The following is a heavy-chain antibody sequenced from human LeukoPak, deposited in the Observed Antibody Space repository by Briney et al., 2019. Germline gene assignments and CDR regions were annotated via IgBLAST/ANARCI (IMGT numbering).Heavy chain of an antibody. CDR3: ARVTAGSGPHFDY. CDR1: GGTFSSYA. V-gene: IGHV1-69*06. Sequence: SVKVSCKASGGTFSSYAISWVRQAPGQGLEWMGGIIPIFGTANYAQKFQGRVTITADKSTSTAYVELSSLRSEDTAVYYCARVTAGSGPHFDYWGQGTLVTVSS. J-gene: IGHJ4*02. D-gene: IGHD3-10*01. CDR2: IIPIFGTA.